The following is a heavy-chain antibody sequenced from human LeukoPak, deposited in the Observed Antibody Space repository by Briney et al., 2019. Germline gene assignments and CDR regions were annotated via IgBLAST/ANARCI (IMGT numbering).Heavy chain of an antibody. Sequence: SETLSLTCTVSGASISSSSYYWGWIRQPPGKGLEWLGSMSYSGSTYYNPSLKSRVTISVDTSKNQFSLKLSSVTAADTAVYYCARGRVTMVRGAKGNWFDPWGQGTLVTVSS. V-gene: IGHV4-39*07. CDR2: MSYSGST. CDR1: GASISSSSYY. J-gene: IGHJ5*02. D-gene: IGHD3-10*01. CDR3: ARGRVTMVRGAKGNWFDP.